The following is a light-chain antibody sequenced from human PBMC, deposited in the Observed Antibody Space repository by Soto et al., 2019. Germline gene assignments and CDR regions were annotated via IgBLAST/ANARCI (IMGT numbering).Light chain of an antibody. CDR2: DAS. Sequence: EIVLTQSPATLSLSPGERATLSCRASQSVSSYFAWYQQKPGQAPRLLMYDASNRATGIPARFSGSESVTDFTLTISSLEPEDFAVYCCQQRSNWPITFGQGTRQEIK. V-gene: IGKV3-11*01. CDR3: QQRSNWPIT. CDR1: QSVSSY. J-gene: IGKJ5*01.